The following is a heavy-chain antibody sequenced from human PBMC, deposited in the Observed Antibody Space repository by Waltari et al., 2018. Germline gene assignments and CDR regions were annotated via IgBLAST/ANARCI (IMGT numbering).Heavy chain of an antibody. CDR3: ARDSGSSWSDYFDY. CDR1: GGSISSYY. CDR2: IYYSGST. D-gene: IGHD6-13*01. J-gene: IGHJ4*02. V-gene: IGHV4-59*01. Sequence: QVQLQESGPGLVKPSETLSLTCTVSGGSISSYYWSWIRQPPGKGLEWIGYIYYSGSTNDNPSLKSRVTISVDTSKNQFSLKLSSVTAADTAVYYCARDSGSSWSDYFDYWGQGTLVTVSS.